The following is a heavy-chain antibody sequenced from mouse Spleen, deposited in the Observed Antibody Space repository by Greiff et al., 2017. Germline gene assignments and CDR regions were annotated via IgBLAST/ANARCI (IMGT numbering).Heavy chain of an antibody. V-gene: IGHV1S29*02. CDR2: IYPYNGGT. J-gene: IGHJ1*01. Sequence: VQLQQPGAELVMPGASVKISCKASGYTFTDYNMHWVKQSHGKSLEWIGYIYPYNGGTGYNQKFKSKATLTVDNSSSTAYMELRSLTSEDSAVYYCARSALHYYGPWYFDVWGAGTTVTVSS. CDR3: ARSALHYYGPWYFDV. CDR1: GYTFTDYN. D-gene: IGHD1-2*01.